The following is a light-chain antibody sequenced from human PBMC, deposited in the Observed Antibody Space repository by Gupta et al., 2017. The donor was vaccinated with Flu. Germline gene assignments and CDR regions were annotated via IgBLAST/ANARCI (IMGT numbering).Light chain of an antibody. CDR2: LGP. Sequence: VTPGEPLSISCRSTKSLLHSNGYNYLGLYLQKPWPSPLLLFYLGPNRASVVPDKFSGSGSGPDFTLSISRVESEDVGFYYCMHVLEAPYTFGQWTHLEIK. CDR3: MHVLEAPYT. V-gene: IGKV2-28*01. J-gene: IGKJ2*01. CDR1: KSLLHSNGYNY.